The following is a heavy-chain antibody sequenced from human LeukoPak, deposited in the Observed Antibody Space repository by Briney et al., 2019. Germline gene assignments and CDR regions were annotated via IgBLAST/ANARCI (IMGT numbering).Heavy chain of an antibody. CDR3: AREYCSGGSCYSDRNFDY. CDR2: INTNTGNP. Sequence: GASVKVSCKASGGTFSSYAMNWVRQAPGQGLEWMGWINTNTGNPTYAQGFTGRFVFSLDTSVSTAYLQISSLKAEDTAVYYCAREYCSGGSCYSDRNFDYWGQGTLVTVSS. J-gene: IGHJ4*02. D-gene: IGHD2-15*01. CDR1: GGTFSSYA. V-gene: IGHV7-4-1*02.